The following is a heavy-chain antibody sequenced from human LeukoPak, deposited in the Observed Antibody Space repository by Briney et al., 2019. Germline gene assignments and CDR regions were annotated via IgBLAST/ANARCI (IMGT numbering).Heavy chain of an antibody. Sequence: GGSLRLSCAASGFIFNKHAMSWVRQAPGKGLEWVSSISSSSSYIYYADSVKGRFTISRDNAKNSLYLQMNSLRAEDTAVYYCAREGQWLTPDYWGQGTLVTYSS. J-gene: IGHJ4*02. CDR3: AREGQWLTPDY. D-gene: IGHD6-19*01. V-gene: IGHV3-21*01. CDR1: GFIFNKHA. CDR2: ISSSSSYI.